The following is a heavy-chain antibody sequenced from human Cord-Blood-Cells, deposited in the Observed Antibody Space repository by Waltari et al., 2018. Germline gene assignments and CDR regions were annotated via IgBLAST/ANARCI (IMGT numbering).Heavy chain of an antibody. CDR3: ARGAELGMTIFDY. CDR1: GGSISSGGYS. D-gene: IGHD7-27*01. CDR2: TYHRWST. J-gene: IGHJ4*02. V-gene: IGHV4-30-2*01. Sequence: QLQLQESGSGLVKPSQTLSLTCAVSGGSISSGGYSWGWIRQPPGKGLEWIGYTYHRWSTYCNPSLKSRVTISVDRSKNQFSLKLSSVTAADTAVYYCARGAELGMTIFDYWGQGTLVTVSS.